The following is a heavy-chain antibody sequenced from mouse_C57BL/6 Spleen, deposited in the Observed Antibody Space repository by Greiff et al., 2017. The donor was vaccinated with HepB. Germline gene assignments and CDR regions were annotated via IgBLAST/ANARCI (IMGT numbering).Heavy chain of an antibody. CDR2: INPSTGGT. Sequence: VQLQQSGPELVKPGASVKISCKASGYSFTGYYMNWVKQSPEKSLEWIGEINPSTGGTTYNQKFKAKATLTVDKSSSTAYMQLKSLTSEDSAVYYCARGDYGSRGDYWGQGTSVTVSS. CDR1: GYSFTGYY. D-gene: IGHD1-1*01. CDR3: ARGDYGSRGDY. J-gene: IGHJ4*01. V-gene: IGHV1-42*01.